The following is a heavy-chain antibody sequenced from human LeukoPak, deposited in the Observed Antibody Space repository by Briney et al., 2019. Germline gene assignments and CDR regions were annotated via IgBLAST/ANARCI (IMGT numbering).Heavy chain of an antibody. CDR2: IYYSGST. CDR3: ARGGVNYKIAGP. J-gene: IGHJ5*02. Sequence: SETLSLTCTVSGGSITSYYWSWIRQPPGKGLEWIGYIYYSGSTNYNPSLKSRVTISVDTSKNQFSLKLSSVTAADTAVYYCARGGVNYKIAGPWGQGALVTASS. V-gene: IGHV4-59*12. D-gene: IGHD3-10*01. CDR1: GGSITSYY.